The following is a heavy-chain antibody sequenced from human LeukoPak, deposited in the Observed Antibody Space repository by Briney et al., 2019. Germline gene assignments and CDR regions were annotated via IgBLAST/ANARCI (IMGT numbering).Heavy chain of an antibody. V-gene: IGHV4-59*01. J-gene: IGHJ4*02. D-gene: IGHD3-16*01. CDR3: ARDTVYLGFDY. CDR1: GGSISSYY. CDR2: IYYSGST. Sequence: SETLSLTCTVSGGSISSYYWSWNRQPPGKGLEWIGYIYYSGSTNYNPSLKSRVTISVDTSKNQFSLKLSSVTAADTAVYYCARDTVYLGFDYWGQGTLVTVSS.